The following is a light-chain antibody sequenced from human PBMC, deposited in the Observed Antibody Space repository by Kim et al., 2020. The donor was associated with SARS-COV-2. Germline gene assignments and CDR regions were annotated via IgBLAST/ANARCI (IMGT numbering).Light chain of an antibody. Sequence: EIVLTQSPGTLSLSPGERATLSCRASQSVNTYLAWYQQKPGQAPRLLIYDASNRATGIPARFSGSGSGTDFTLTISSLEPEDFAVYYCQQRSNWPPLTFGQGTRLEIK. J-gene: IGKJ5*01. V-gene: IGKV3-11*01. CDR1: QSVNTY. CDR2: DAS. CDR3: QQRSNWPPLT.